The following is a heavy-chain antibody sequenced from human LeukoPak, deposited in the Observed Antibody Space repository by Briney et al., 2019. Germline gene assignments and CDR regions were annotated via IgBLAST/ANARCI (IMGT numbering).Heavy chain of an antibody. D-gene: IGHD3-10*01. CDR2: ISYDGSNK. CDR1: GFTFSSYA. J-gene: IGHJ4*02. Sequence: GGSLRLSCAASGFTFSSYAMHWVRQAPGKGLEWVAVISYDGSNKYYADSVKGRFTISRDNSKNTLYLQMNSLRAEDTAVYYCARAWQLYYSAEYYFDYWGQGTLVTVSS. V-gene: IGHV3-30-3*01. CDR3: ARAWQLYYSAEYYFDY.